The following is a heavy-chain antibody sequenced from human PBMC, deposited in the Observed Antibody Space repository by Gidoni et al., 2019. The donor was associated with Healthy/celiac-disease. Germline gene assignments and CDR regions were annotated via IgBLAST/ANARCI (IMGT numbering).Heavy chain of an antibody. D-gene: IGHD2-21*02. V-gene: IGHV1-2*02. CDR2: INPNSGGT. CDR1: GYTFTGYY. CDR3: ARGDGGQPLLFTS. Sequence: QVQLVQSGAEVKKPGASVKVSCKASGYTFTGYYMHWVRQAPGQGLEWMGWINPNSGGTNDAQKFQGRVTMTRDTSISTAYMELSRLRSDDTAVYYCARGDGGQPLLFTSWGQGTLVTVSS. J-gene: IGHJ4*02.